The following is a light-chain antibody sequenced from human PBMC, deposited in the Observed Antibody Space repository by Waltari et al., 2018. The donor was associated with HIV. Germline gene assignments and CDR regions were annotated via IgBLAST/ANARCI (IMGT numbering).Light chain of an antibody. J-gene: IGKJ3*01. CDR1: QTISVY. V-gene: IGKV1-39*01. CDR3: QQSYRGLT. Sequence: DIQMTQSPSSLSASLGYRRVITCLASQTISVYLNWYQQKSGRAPKLLIYAASSLQDGVPSRFSGSGSGTDFTLTINSLQVEDFATYYCQQSYRGLTFGPGTNVDV. CDR2: AAS.